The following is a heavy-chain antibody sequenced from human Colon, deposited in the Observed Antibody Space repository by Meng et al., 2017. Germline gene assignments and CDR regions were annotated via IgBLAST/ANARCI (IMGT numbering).Heavy chain of an antibody. D-gene: IGHD3-3*02. J-gene: IGHJ4*02. V-gene: IGHV4-39*07. CDR3: AGDGSSISWYYY. CDR2: IDNSGRT. CDR1: GVSISSSTSY. Sequence: SEILSSTCTAPGVSISSSTSYWGWVRQPPGKGLEWIGSIDNSGRTYYNPSLKSRVTISVDTSKNQFSLNLSSVTAADTAVYYCAGDGSSISWYYYWGQGTLVTVSS.